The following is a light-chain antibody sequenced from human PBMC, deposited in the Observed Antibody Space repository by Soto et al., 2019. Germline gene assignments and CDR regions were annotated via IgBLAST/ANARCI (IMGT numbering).Light chain of an antibody. CDR2: DAS. V-gene: IGKV3-20*01. CDR3: QQYASSPRT. CDR1: QSLSSTY. J-gene: IGKJ1*01. Sequence: EIVLTQSPGTLSLSPGERATLSCRASQSLSSTYLAWYQQRPGQAPSLLIYDASSRATGIPDRFSGSGSGTDFTLTISRLEPEDFAVYYCQQYASSPRTFGQGTKVYIK.